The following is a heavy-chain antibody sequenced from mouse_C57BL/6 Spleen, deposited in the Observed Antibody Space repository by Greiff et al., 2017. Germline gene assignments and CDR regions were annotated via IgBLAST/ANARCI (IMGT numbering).Heavy chain of an antibody. CDR1: GYTFTSYN. J-gene: IGHJ4*01. D-gene: IGHD2-4*01. Sequence: QVQLKQSGAELVRPGASVKMSCKASGYTFTSYNMHWVKQTPRQGLEWIGAIYPGNGDTSYNQKFKGKATLTVDNSSSTAYMQLSSLTSEDSAVYFCARSGTYYDYDGADYYAMDYWGQGTSVTVSS. CDR3: ARSGTYYDYDGADYYAMDY. CDR2: IYPGNGDT. V-gene: IGHV1-12*01.